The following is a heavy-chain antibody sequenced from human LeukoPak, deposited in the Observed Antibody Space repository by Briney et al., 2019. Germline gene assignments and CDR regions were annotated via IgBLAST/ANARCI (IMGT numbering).Heavy chain of an antibody. CDR2: INHSGST. CDR1: GGSFSGYY. D-gene: IGHD5-24*01. J-gene: IGHJ4*02. CDR3: ARGVLRDGYKPYYFDY. V-gene: IGHV4-34*01. Sequence: PSETLSLTCAVYGGSFSGYYWSWIRQPPGKGLEWIGEINHSGSTNYNPSLKSRVTISVDTSKNQFSLKLSSVTAADTAVYYCARGVLRDGYKPYYFDYWGQGTLVTVSS.